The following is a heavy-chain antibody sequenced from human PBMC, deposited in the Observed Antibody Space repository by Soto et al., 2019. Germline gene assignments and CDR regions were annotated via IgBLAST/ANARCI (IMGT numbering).Heavy chain of an antibody. CDR1: AGSITSGGYS. V-gene: IGHV4-30-2*01. J-gene: IGHJ4*02. Sequence: PSETLSLTCGVSAGSITSGGYSWGWIRQPPGKGLEWIGYIYHSANTYYNPSLKSRVTISVDRSKNQFSLKLSSVTAADTAVYYCARVPDYWGQGTLVTVSS. CDR3: ARVPDY. CDR2: IYHSANT.